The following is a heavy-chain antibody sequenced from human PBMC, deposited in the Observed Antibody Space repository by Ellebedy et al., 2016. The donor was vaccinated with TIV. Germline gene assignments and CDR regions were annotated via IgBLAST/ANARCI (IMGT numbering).Heavy chain of an antibody. J-gene: IGHJ3*01. CDR2: IKNDGTYT. CDR1: GFTFSDYW. CDR3: AAAFDF. Sequence: GESLKISXAASGFTFSDYWMIWVRQAPGKGLVWVSHIKNDGTYTNYADSVRGRFTISRDNTKNTLYLQMNSLRADDTAVYYCAAAFDFWGQGTMVSVSS. V-gene: IGHV3-74*01.